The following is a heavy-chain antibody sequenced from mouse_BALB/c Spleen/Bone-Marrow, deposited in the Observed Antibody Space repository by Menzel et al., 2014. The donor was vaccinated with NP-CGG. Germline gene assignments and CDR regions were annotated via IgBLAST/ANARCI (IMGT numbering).Heavy chain of an antibody. D-gene: IGHD2-2*01. CDR1: GYSFTGYT. CDR3: ARSGYGRYAMDY. Sequence: VQLKQSGPELVKPGASMKISCKASGYSFTGYTMNWVKQSHGKSLEWIGLINPYNGGIRYNQKFKGKATLTVDKSSSTAYMELLSLTSEDSAVYYCARSGYGRYAMDYWGQGTSVTVSS. V-gene: IGHV1-18*01. CDR2: INPYNGGI. J-gene: IGHJ4*01.